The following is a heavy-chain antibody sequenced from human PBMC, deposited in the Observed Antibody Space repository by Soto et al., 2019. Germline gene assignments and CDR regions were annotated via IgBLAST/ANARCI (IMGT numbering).Heavy chain of an antibody. CDR2: IYYSGST. J-gene: IGHJ6*02. D-gene: IGHD3-10*01. CDR1: GGSISSYY. CDR3: ARAGLGGYSPYYYYYYGMDV. Sequence: TSETLSLTCTVSGGSISSYYWSWIRQPPGKGLEWIGYIYYSGSTNYNPSLKSRVTISVDTSKNQFSLKLSSVTAADTAVYYCARAGLGGYSPYYYYYYGMDVWGQGTTVTVSS. V-gene: IGHV4-59*01.